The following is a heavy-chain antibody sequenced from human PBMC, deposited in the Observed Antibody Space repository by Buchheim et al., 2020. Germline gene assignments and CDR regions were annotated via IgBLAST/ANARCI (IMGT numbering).Heavy chain of an antibody. CDR1: GGSISSSSYY. Sequence: QLQLQESGPGLVKPSETLSLTCTVSGGSISSSSYYWAWIRQPPGKGLERIGNIYYSGSTYYNPSLKSRVTISVDTSKNQFSLKLTSVTAADTAVYYCARRIAVAARFFDLWGRGTL. J-gene: IGHJ2*01. CDR3: ARRIAVAARFFDL. V-gene: IGHV4-39*01. D-gene: IGHD6-19*01. CDR2: IYYSGST.